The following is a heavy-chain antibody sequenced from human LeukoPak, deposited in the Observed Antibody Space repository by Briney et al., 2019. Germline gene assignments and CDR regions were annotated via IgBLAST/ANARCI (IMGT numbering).Heavy chain of an antibody. Sequence: ASVKVSCKASGYTFTSYGISWVRQAPGQGLEWMGWISAYNGNTNYAQKLQGRVTMTTDTSTSTAYMELRSLRSDDTAVYYCARDGLRLGELSPNPDYWGQGTLVTVSS. CDR3: ARDGLRLGELSPNPDY. CDR1: GYTFTSYG. V-gene: IGHV1-18*01. CDR2: ISAYNGNT. J-gene: IGHJ4*02. D-gene: IGHD3-16*02.